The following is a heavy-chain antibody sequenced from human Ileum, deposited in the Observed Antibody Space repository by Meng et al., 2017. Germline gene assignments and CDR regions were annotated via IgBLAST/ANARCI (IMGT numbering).Heavy chain of an antibody. V-gene: IGHV1-8*01. Sequence: QVELVQSGDEVKKPGALVKVSCNASGYTFTSYDINWVRQDTGQGLEWMGRMNPNSGNTGYAQKFQGRVTMTRNTSISTAYMELSSLSVEDTAVYYCARSNYYGAGGLNSLDYWGQGTLVTVSS. CDR2: MNPNSGNT. D-gene: IGHD3-10*01. CDR3: ARSNYYGAGGLNSLDY. J-gene: IGHJ4*02. CDR1: GYTFTSYD.